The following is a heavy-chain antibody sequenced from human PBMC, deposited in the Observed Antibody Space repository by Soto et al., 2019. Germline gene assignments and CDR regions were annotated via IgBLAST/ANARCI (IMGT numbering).Heavy chain of an antibody. Sequence: EVQLLESGGGLVQPGGSLRLSCAASGFTFSTSGMSWVRQAPGKGLEWVSSISGSGDYTNYADSVKGRFTISRDNSKNTLYLQINRRPAEDTAVYYCANHGGFDIWGQGTMVAVSS. CDR2: ISGSGDYT. CDR1: GFTFSTSG. D-gene: IGHD4-17*01. J-gene: IGHJ3*02. CDR3: ANHGGFDI. V-gene: IGHV3-23*01.